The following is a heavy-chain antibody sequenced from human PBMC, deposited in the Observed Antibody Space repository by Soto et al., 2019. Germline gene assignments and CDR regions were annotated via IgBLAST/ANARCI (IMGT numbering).Heavy chain of an antibody. CDR3: AKDPPSPWTANWVDP. CDR2: ISSSGGSR. Sequence: EAQVSESGGALVQPGGSLRLSCAASGFNFNTFAMSWFRQAPGKGLEWVSDISSSGGSRDYADSVRGRFTISRDNSKNVLFLQMNSLRADDTATYYCAKDPPSPWTANWVDPWGKGTLVTVSS. V-gene: IGHV3-23*01. D-gene: IGHD1-1*01. J-gene: IGHJ5*02. CDR1: GFNFNTFA.